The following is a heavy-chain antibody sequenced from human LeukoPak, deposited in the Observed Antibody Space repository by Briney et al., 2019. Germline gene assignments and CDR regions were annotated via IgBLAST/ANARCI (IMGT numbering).Heavy chain of an antibody. CDR3: ARERDSYGYFDY. CDR2: IYYSGST. Sequence: KPSETLSLTCTVSGGSISSYYWSWIRQPPGKGLEWIGYIYYSGSTNYNPSLKSRVTISVDTSKNQFSLKLSSVTAADTAVYYCARERDSYGYFDYWGQGTLVTVSS. CDR1: GGSISSYY. V-gene: IGHV4-59*01. J-gene: IGHJ4*02. D-gene: IGHD5-18*01.